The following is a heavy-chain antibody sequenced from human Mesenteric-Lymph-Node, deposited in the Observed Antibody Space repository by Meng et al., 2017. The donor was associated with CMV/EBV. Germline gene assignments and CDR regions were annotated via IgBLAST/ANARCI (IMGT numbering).Heavy chain of an antibody. CDR1: GYTSNRYG. CDR3: AREVTGDLKY. V-gene: IGHV1-18*01. D-gene: IGHD7-27*01. Sequence: VFFKTVGYTSNRYGSSGVRQAPGQGFEWMGWISGDNVMTNYVKKFQGRVTMTIDRSTTTAYMELRNLRSDDTAVYFCAREVTGDLKYWGQGTLVTVSS. J-gene: IGHJ4*02. CDR2: ISGDNVMT.